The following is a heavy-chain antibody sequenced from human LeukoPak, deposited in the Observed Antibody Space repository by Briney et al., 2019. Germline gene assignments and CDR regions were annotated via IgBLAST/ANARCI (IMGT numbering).Heavy chain of an antibody. V-gene: IGHV3-21*01. CDR2: ISSSSSYI. Sequence: GGSMRLSCAASGFTFSSYSMNWVRQAPGKGLEWVSSISSSSSYIYYADSVKGRFTISRDNAKNSLYLQMNSLRAEDTAVYYCARVLPGEGYYFDYWGQGTLVTVS. J-gene: IGHJ4*02. CDR3: ARVLPGEGYYFDY. CDR1: GFTFSSYS. D-gene: IGHD3-10*01.